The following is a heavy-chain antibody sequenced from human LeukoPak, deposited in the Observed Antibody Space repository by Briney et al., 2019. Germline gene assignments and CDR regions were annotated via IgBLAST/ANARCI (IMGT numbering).Heavy chain of an antibody. CDR1: GGSISSGSYY. J-gene: IGHJ4*02. CDR3: ARGGRGSSGRTVIDY. D-gene: IGHD6-19*01. V-gene: IGHV4-61*02. Sequence: SETQSLTCTVSGGSISSGSYYWSWIRQPAGKGLEWIGRIYTSGSTNYNPSLKSRVTISVDTSKNQFSLKLSFVTAADTAVYYCARGGRGSSGRTVIDYWGQGTLVTVSS. CDR2: IYTSGST.